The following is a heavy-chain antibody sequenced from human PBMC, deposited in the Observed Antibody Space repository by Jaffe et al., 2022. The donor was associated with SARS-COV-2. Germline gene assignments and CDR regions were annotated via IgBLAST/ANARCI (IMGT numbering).Heavy chain of an antibody. CDR2: VSGSGGST. D-gene: IGHD6-19*01. Sequence: EVQLLESGGGLVQSGGSLRLSCAASGFTFNIYAMSWVRQAPGKGLEWVAAVSGSGGSTYIADSVKGRFTISRDNSKNTLFLQMNSLRAEDTALYYCARGGVAGTPMDESWGQGTLVTVSS. J-gene: IGHJ5*02. CDR3: ARGGVAGTPMDES. CDR1: GFTFNIYA. V-gene: IGHV3-23*01.